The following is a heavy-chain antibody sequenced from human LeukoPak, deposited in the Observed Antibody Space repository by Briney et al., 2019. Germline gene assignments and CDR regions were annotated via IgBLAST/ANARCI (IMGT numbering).Heavy chain of an antibody. D-gene: IGHD6-19*01. Sequence: GGSLRLSCAASGFTFDDYAMHWVRQAPGKGLEWVSGISWNSGSIGYADSVKGRFTISRDNAKNSLYLQVNSLRAEDTALYYCAKGGGSGWSGFYFDYWGQGTLVTVSS. CDR2: ISWNSGSI. J-gene: IGHJ4*02. CDR1: GFTFDDYA. CDR3: AKGGGSGWSGFYFDY. V-gene: IGHV3-9*01.